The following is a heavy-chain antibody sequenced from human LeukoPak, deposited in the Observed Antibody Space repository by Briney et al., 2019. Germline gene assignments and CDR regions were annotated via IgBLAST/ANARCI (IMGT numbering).Heavy chain of an antibody. CDR3: ARISIAAAGDFDF. V-gene: IGHV3-7*05. D-gene: IGHD6-13*01. Sequence: PGGSLRLSCAASGFTFSSHWMSWVRQAPGKGLEWVANIKQDGTATYYVDSVKGRFTIPRDNAKNSLYLQMNSLRAEDTAVYYCARISIAAAGDFDFWGQGTLVTVSS. CDR2: IKQDGTAT. CDR1: GFTFSSHW. J-gene: IGHJ4*02.